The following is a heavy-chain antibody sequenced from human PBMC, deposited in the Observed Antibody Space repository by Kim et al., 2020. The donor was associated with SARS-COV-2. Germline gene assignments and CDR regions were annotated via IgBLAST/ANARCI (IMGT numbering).Heavy chain of an antibody. V-gene: IGHV4-34*01. J-gene: IGHJ3*01. D-gene: IGHD2-21*02. CDR2: ITHSGST. CDR1: GGSFSGYY. CDR3: ARVPKLAYCVVDCYSFAF. Sequence: SETLSLTCAFYGGSFSGYYWSWIRQPPGKGLEWIGEITHSGSTNYNPSLKSRVTISVDTSQNQFSLKLSSVTAADTAVYDCARVPKLAYCVVDCYSFAF.